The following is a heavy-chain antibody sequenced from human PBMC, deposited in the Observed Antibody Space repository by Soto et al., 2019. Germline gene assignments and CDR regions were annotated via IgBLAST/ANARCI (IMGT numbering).Heavy chain of an antibody. CDR1: GFTFSSYG. D-gene: IGHD3-22*01. CDR2: IWYDGSNK. V-gene: IGHV3-33*01. CDR3: ARDSSGYYVYYYGLDV. Sequence: QVQLVESGGGVVQPGRSLRLSCAASGFTFSSYGMHWVRQAPGKGLEWVAVIWYDGSNKYYADSVKGRFTISRDNSKNTAYPQMDSLGAEGKAVYYCARDSSGYYVYYYGLDVWGQGTTVNVSS. J-gene: IGHJ6*02.